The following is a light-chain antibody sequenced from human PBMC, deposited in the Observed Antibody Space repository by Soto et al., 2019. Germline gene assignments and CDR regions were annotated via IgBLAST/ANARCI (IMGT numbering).Light chain of an antibody. CDR3: QQYGSSPWT. CDR1: QSVSSNY. J-gene: IGKJ1*01. V-gene: IGKV3-20*01. Sequence: EVVLTQSPVTLSLSPGERATLSCRASQSVSSNYLAWYQQKPGQAPRLLIFGVSSRATGIPDRFSGGGSGTDFTLTISRLEPEDFAVYYCQQYGSSPWTFGQGTKVEIK. CDR2: GVS.